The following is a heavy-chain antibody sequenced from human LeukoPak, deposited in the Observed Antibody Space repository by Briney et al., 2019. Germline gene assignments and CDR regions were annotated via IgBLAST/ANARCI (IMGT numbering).Heavy chain of an antibody. V-gene: IGHV4-30-2*01. J-gene: IGHJ4*02. Sequence: PSETLSLTCAVPGGSISSGSYSWSWLRQPPGKGLEWIGYIYPRGSTYYNPSLKSRVILSLDKSANQFSLNLSSVTAADTAVYYWARFSPRAMGNYLDFWGQGTLVTVSS. CDR3: ARFSPRAMGNYLDF. CDR2: IYPRGST. CDR1: GGSISSGSYS. D-gene: IGHD7-27*01.